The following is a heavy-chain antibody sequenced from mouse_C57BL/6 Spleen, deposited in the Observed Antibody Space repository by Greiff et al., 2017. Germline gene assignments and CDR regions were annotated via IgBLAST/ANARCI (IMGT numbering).Heavy chain of an antibody. J-gene: IGHJ2*01. CDR3: ARYSPSYYDYDGYYVDY. V-gene: IGHV7-3*01. Sequence: EVKLQESGGGLVQPGGSLSLSCAASGFTFTDYYMSWVRQPPGKALEWLGFIRNKANGYTTEYSASVKGRLTISRDNSQSILYLQMNALRAEDSATYYCARYSPSYYDYDGYYVDYWGQGTTLTVSS. CDR2: IRNKANGYTT. D-gene: IGHD2-4*01. CDR1: GFTFTDYY.